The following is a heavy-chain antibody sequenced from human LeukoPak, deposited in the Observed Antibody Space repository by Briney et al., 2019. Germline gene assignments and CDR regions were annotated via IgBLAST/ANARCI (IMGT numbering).Heavy chain of an antibody. V-gene: IGHV3-33*01. CDR3: ARGMYYYDSSGYLGY. Sequence: GGSLRLSCVASGFTFSRHGMHWVRQAPGKGLEWVADIWYDGSKKYYADSVKGRFTISRDNAKNSLYLQMNSLRAEDTAVYYCARGMYYYDSSGYLGYWGQGTLVTVSS. D-gene: IGHD3-22*01. J-gene: IGHJ4*02. CDR1: GFTFSRHG. CDR2: IWYDGSKK.